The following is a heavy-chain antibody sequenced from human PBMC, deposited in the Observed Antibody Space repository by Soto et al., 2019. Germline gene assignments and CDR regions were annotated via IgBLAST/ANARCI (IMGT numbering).Heavy chain of an antibody. Sequence: QVQLVESGGGVVQPGRSLRLSCAASGFTFSSYGMHWVRQAPGKGLEWVAVIWYDGSNKYYADSVKGRFTISRDNSKNTLYLQMNSLRAEDTAVYYCARMASGWGGSHQHQADYFDYWGQGTLVTVSS. D-gene: IGHD1-26*01. CDR2: IWYDGSNK. CDR1: GFTFSSYG. V-gene: IGHV3-33*01. J-gene: IGHJ4*02. CDR3: ARMASGWGGSHQHQADYFDY.